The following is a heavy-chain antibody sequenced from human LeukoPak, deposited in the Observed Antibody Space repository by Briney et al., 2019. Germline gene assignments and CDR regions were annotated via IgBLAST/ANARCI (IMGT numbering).Heavy chain of an antibody. CDR2: ISGSGGST. CDR1: GFTFSSYA. J-gene: IGHJ4*02. V-gene: IGHV3-23*01. Sequence: PGGSLRLSCAPSGFTFSSYAMSWVRQAPGKALEWVSDISGSGGSTYYADSVKGRFTISRDNSKNTLYLQVNSLRAEDTAVYYCAKVIAVATNIFDYWGQGTLVTVSS. D-gene: IGHD6-19*01. CDR3: AKVIAVATNIFDY.